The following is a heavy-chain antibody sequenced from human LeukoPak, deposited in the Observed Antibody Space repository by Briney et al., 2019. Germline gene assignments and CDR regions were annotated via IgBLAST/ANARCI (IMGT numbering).Heavy chain of an antibody. CDR3: ARDKLTGNAFDI. Sequence: SCKASGYTFTGYYMHWVRQAPGKGLEWVTIIWYDRSNKYYADSVKGRFTISRDNSKNTLFLQMNSLRAEDTAVYYCARDKLTGNAFDIWGQGTMVTVSS. CDR2: IWYDRSNK. J-gene: IGHJ3*02. D-gene: IGHD3-10*01. CDR1: GYTFTGYY. V-gene: IGHV3-33*01.